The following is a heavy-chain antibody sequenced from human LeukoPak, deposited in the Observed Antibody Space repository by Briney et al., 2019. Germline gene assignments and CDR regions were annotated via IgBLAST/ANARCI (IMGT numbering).Heavy chain of an antibody. V-gene: IGHV6-1*01. Sequence: SQTLSLTCAISGDSVSSNSAAWNWIRQSPSRGLEWLGRTYYRSKWYNDYAVSVKSRITINPDTSKNQFSLRLNSVTPEDTAVYYCAREGMATTWGHDAFDIWGQGTMVTVSS. CDR3: AREGMATTWGHDAFDI. J-gene: IGHJ3*02. CDR1: GDSVSSNSAA. CDR2: TYYRSKWYN. D-gene: IGHD5-24*01.